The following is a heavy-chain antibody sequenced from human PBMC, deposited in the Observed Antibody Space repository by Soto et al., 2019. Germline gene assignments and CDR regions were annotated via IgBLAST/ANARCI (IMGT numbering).Heavy chain of an antibody. CDR2: ISTSRGNT. Sequence: QVQLVQSGSEVEKPGASVKLSCKASGYTFTDHSLSWVRLAPGQGLEWMGWISTSRGNTNYAQKFQGRLNLTTDTSTSTAYMELKSLRSDDTAVYYCARDRANFLDYWGQGVLVTVSS. CDR1: GYTFTDHS. D-gene: IGHD2-8*01. V-gene: IGHV1-18*01. J-gene: IGHJ4*02. CDR3: ARDRANFLDY.